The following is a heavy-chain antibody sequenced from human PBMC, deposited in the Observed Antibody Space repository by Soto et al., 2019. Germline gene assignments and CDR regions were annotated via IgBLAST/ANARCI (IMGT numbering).Heavy chain of an antibody. Sequence: GGSLRLSCAASGFTFSSHAMSWVRQAPGKGLEWVSAISGSGGSTYYADSVKGRFTISRDNSKNTLYLQMNSLRAEDTAVYYCANFFADCSGGSCYPGYNWFDPWGQGTLVTVSS. D-gene: IGHD2-15*01. CDR1: GFTFSSHA. J-gene: IGHJ5*02. V-gene: IGHV3-23*01. CDR2: ISGSGGST. CDR3: ANFFADCSGGSCYPGYNWFDP.